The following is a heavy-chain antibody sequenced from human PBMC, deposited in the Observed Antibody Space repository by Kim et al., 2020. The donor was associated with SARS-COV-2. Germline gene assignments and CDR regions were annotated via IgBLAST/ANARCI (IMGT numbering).Heavy chain of an antibody. V-gene: IGHV3-30*02. D-gene: IGHD3-10*01. J-gene: IGHJ5*02. CDR3: AKDMVRRVPGPNWFDP. Sequence: VEGRVTISRDNSKNTLYLQMISLRAEDTAVYYWAKDMVRRVPGPNWFDPWGQGTLVTVSS.